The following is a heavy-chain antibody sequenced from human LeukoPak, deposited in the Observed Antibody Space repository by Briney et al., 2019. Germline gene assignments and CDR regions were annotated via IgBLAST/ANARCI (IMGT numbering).Heavy chain of an antibody. D-gene: IGHD6-13*01. V-gene: IGHV1-2*02. CDR3: ARDGIAAAALDY. J-gene: IGHJ4*02. CDR1: GYTFTGYY. Sequence: ASVKVSCKASGYTFTGYYMHWVRQAPGQGLEWMGWINPNSGGTNYAQKFQGRVTMARDTSISTAYMELSRLRSDDTAVYYCARDGIAAAALDYWGQGTLVTVSS. CDR2: INPNSGGT.